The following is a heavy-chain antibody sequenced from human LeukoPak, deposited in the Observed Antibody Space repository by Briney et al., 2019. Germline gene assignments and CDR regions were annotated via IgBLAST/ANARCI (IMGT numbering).Heavy chain of an antibody. CDR3: ARGSSWYGGNWFDP. J-gene: IGHJ5*02. V-gene: IGHV4-34*01. CDR2: INHSGST. Sequence: SETLSLTCAVYGGSFSAYYWSWIRQPPGKGLEWIGEINHSGSTNYNPSLKSRVAISVDTSRNQFSLRLSSVTAADTAVYYCARGSSWYGGNWFDPWGQGTLVTVSS. D-gene: IGHD6-13*01. CDR1: GGSFSAYY.